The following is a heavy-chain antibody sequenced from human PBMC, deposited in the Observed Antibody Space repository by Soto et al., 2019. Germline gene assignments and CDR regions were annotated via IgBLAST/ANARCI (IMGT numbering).Heavy chain of an antibody. V-gene: IGHV4-31*03. CDR1: GGSISSGGYY. Sequence: SETLSLTCTVSGGSISSGGYYWSWIRQHPGKGLEWIGYIYYSGSTYYNPSLKSRVTISVDTSKNQFSLKLSSVTAADTAGYYCARAHDYGDYRIRDWFDPWGQGTLVTVSS. CDR2: IYYSGST. J-gene: IGHJ5*02. CDR3: ARAHDYGDYRIRDWFDP. D-gene: IGHD4-17*01.